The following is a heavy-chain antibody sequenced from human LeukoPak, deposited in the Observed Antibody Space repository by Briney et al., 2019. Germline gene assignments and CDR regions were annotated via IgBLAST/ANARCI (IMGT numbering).Heavy chain of an antibody. J-gene: IGHJ4*02. CDR3: ALIAPPHN. Sequence: ASVKVSCKASGITFTSYYIHWVRQAPGRGLEWMGKINPSGTITTHAPKYQGRVTVTKDTPTNTVYMELSSLRSDDTAVYYCALIAPPHNWGQGTLVTVSS. CDR2: INPSGTIT. D-gene: IGHD6-13*01. CDR1: GITFTSYY. V-gene: IGHV1-46*01.